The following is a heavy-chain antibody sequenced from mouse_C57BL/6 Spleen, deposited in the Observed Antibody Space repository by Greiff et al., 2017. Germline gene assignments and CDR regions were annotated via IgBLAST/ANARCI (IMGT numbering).Heavy chain of an antibody. CDR1: GYTFTDYN. V-gene: IGHV1-18*01. CDR2: INPNNGGT. CDR3: ARSEYDSYWYFEV. J-gene: IGHJ1*03. Sequence: VQLQQSGPELVKPGASVKIPCKASGYTFTDYNMDWVKQSHGKSLEWIGDINPNNGGTIYNQKFKGKATLTVDKSSSTAYMELRSLTSEDTAVYYCARSEYDSYWYFEVWGTGTTVTVSS. D-gene: IGHD2-14*01.